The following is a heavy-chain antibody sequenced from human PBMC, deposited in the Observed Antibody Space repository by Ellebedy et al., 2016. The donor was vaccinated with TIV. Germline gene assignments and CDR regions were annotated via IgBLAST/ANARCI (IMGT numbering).Heavy chain of an antibody. D-gene: IGHD2-2*01. CDR3: ASGRFCSSPTCPNAYVMDV. CDR2: IITVFGTA. CDR1: GGTFRRYA. J-gene: IGHJ6*02. V-gene: IGHV1-69*13. Sequence: AASVKVSCKASGGTFRRYAISWLRQARGQGLEWMGGIITVFGTANYAQNFQGRVTITADESTSTAFMELTSLRSDDTAVYYCASGRFCSSPTCPNAYVMDVWGQGTTVIVSS.